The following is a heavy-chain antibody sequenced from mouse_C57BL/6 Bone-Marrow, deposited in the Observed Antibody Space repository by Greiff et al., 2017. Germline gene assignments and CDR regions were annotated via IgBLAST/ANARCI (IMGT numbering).Heavy chain of an antibody. Sequence: VQLVESGAELARPGASVKLSCKASGYTFTSYGISWVKQRTGQGLEWIGEIYPRSGNTYYNEKFKGKATLTADKSSSPAYMELRSLTSEDSAVYFCARMGFYAMDYWGQGTSVTVSS. J-gene: IGHJ4*01. CDR3: ARMGFYAMDY. CDR2: IYPRSGNT. CDR1: GYTFTSYG. V-gene: IGHV1-81*01.